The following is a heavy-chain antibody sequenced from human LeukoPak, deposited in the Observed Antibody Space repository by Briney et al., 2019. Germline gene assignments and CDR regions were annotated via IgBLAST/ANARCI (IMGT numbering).Heavy chain of an antibody. CDR3: ARDLILGYSSGWSPDY. V-gene: IGHV3-21*01. J-gene: IGHJ4*02. CDR2: ISSSSSYI. D-gene: IGHD6-19*01. Sequence: GGSLRPSCAASGFTFSSYSMNWVRQAPGKGLEWVSSISSSSSYIYYADSAKGRFTISRDNAKNSLYLQMNSLRAEDTAVYYCARDLILGYSSGWSPDYWGQGTLVTVSS. CDR1: GFTFSSYS.